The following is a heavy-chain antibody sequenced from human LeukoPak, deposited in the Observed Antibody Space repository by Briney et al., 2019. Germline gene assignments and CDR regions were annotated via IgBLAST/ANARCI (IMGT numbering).Heavy chain of an antibody. D-gene: IGHD2-2*01. CDR2: IYYSGST. Sequence: SETLSLTCTVSGGSISSYYWSWIRQPPGKGLEWIGYIYYSGSTNYNPSLKSRVTMSVDTSKNQFSLKLSSVTAADTAVYYCARLLESYCSSTSCYAGIFGTLDYWGQGTLVTVSS. CDR3: ARLLESYCSSTSCYAGIFGTLDY. J-gene: IGHJ4*02. CDR1: GGSISSYY. V-gene: IGHV4-59*08.